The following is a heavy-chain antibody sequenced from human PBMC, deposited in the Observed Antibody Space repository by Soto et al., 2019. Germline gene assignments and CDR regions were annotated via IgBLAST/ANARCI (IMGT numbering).Heavy chain of an antibody. D-gene: IGHD3-3*01. CDR3: AKDQGPGRFWSGYLDY. J-gene: IGHJ4*02. CDR2: ISYDGSNK. V-gene: IGHV3-30*18. Sequence: QVQLVESGGGVVQPGRSLRLSCAASGFTFSSYGMHWVRQAPGKGLEWVAVISYDGSNKYYADSVKGRFTISRDNSKNTLYLQMNSLRAEDTAVYYCAKDQGPGRFWSGYLDYWGQGTLVTVSS. CDR1: GFTFSSYG.